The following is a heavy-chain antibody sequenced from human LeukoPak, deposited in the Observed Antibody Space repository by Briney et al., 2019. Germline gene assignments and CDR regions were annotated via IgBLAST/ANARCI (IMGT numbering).Heavy chain of an antibody. CDR2: LNNSGST. CDR1: GGSCSGYY. J-gene: IGHJ4*02. D-gene: IGHD2-2*01. Sequence: SETLSLTCAVYGGSCSGYYWSWIRQPPEKGLEWIGELNNSGSTNYNPSLKSRVTISVDTSKNQFSLKLSSVTAADTAVYFCARGLGYCSSTSCRYPTGRDYWGQGTLVTVSS. CDR3: ARGLGYCSSTSCRYPTGRDY. V-gene: IGHV4-34*01.